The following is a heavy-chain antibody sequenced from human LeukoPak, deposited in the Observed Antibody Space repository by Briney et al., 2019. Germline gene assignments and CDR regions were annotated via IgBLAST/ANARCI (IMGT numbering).Heavy chain of an antibody. Sequence: ASVKVSCKASGYTFIGYYMHWVRQAPGQGLEWMGWINPNSGGTNYAQKFQGRVTMTRDTSTSTVYVELSSLRSEDTAVYYCARSSSYDYWGQGALVTVSS. CDR1: GYTFIGYY. CDR2: INPNSGGT. J-gene: IGHJ4*02. CDR3: ARSSSYDY. D-gene: IGHD3-22*01. V-gene: IGHV1-2*02.